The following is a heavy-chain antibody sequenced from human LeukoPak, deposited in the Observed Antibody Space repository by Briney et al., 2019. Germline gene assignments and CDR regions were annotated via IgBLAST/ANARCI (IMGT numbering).Heavy chain of an antibody. CDR1: GLTVRSNY. V-gene: IGHV3-53*01. J-gene: IGHJ4*02. D-gene: IGHD3-16*02. CDR3: ASPAVWGELSLRY. Sequence: GGSLRHSCAASGLTVRSNYMIWVRQAPGKGLEGVSVIYSGGSTYYADSVKGRFTISRDNSKNTVYLQMKSLSAEATAVYYCASPAVWGELSLRYWGQGTLVTVSS. CDR2: IYSGGST.